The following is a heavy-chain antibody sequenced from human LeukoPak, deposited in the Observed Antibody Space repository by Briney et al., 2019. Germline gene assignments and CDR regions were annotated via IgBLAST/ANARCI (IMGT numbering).Heavy chain of an antibody. V-gene: IGHV3-21*04. CDR1: GFTFNNYN. Sequence: GGSLRLSCATSGFTFNNYNMNWVRQAPGRALEWVSSITSSGTYIFYADSVKGRFTISRDNSKNTLYLQMNSLRAEDTAVYYCAKGLSIDYWGQGTLVTVSS. CDR2: ITSSGTYI. D-gene: IGHD2/OR15-2a*01. CDR3: AKGLSIDY. J-gene: IGHJ4*02.